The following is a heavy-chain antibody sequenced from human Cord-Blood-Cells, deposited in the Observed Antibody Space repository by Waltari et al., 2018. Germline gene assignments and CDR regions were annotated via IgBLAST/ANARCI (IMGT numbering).Heavy chain of an antibody. D-gene: IGHD1-20*01. J-gene: IGHJ3*02. CDR1: GYTLTELS. Sequence: QVQLVQSGAEVKKPGASVKVSCKVSGYTLTELSMHWVRQAPGKGLEWMGGFDPEDGETIYEQKFQGRVTMTEDTSTDTAYMELSSLRSEDTAVYYCTVHNWNDVAFDIWGQGTMVTVSS. CDR3: TVHNWNDVAFDI. V-gene: IGHV1-24*01. CDR2: FDPEDGET.